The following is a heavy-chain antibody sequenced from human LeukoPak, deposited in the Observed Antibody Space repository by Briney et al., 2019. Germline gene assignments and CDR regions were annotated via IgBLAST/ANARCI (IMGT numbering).Heavy chain of an antibody. D-gene: IGHD1-14*01. CDR2: INPTSGDT. J-gene: IGHJ3*02. Sequence: ASVKVSCKASGYTFTGHYMHWVRQAPGQGPEWMGWINPTSGDTYSAQKFQGRVTMTTDTSISTAYMELSRLRSDDTAVYYCARLITDDAFDIWGQGTMVTASS. CDR1: GYTFTGHY. V-gene: IGHV1-2*02. CDR3: ARLITDDAFDI.